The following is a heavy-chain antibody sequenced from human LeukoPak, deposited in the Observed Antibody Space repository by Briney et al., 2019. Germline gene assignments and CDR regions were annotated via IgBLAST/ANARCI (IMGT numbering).Heavy chain of an antibody. D-gene: IGHD3-22*01. Sequence: HSGGSLRLSCAASGFTFSSYAMSWVRQAPGKGLEWVAVIWYDGSNKYYADSVKGRFTISRDNSKNTLYLQMNSLRAEDTAVYYCARDHHYYDSSGYYYYWGQGTLVTVSS. CDR1: GFTFSSYA. CDR2: IWYDGSNK. V-gene: IGHV3-33*08. J-gene: IGHJ4*02. CDR3: ARDHHYYDSSGYYYY.